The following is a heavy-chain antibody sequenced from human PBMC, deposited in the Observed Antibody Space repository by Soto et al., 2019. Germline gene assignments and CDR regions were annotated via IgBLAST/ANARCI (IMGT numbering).Heavy chain of an antibody. Sequence: PGGPLRLSCSASGFIFGSYAMSWVRQAPGKGLEWVSAISASGDNAYYADSVKGRFTISRDRSKSLYLQMKSLRAEDTAIYYCAKFFVAGTRGYFDSWGQGTLVTVSS. D-gene: IGHD6-19*01. CDR2: ISASGDNA. V-gene: IGHV3-23*01. J-gene: IGHJ4*02. CDR1: GFIFGSYA. CDR3: AKFFVAGTRGYFDS.